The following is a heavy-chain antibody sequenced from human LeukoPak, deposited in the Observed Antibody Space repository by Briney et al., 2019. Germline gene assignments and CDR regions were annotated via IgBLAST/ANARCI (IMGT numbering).Heavy chain of an antibody. J-gene: IGHJ4*02. D-gene: IGHD6-19*01. Sequence: SETLSLTCAVSGGSISSSNWWSWVRQPPGKGLEWIGEIYHSGSTNYNPSLKSRVTISVDKSKNQFSLKLSSVTAADMAVYYCARVLGGGWSYFDYWGQGTLVTVSS. CDR1: GGSISSSNW. CDR2: IYHSGST. V-gene: IGHV4-4*02. CDR3: ARVLGGGWSYFDY.